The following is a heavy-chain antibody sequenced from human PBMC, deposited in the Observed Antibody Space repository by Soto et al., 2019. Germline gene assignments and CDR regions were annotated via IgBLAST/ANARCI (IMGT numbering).Heavy chain of an antibody. CDR1: GGTFSSYA. CDR3: AREKKEVIPYYYYYGMDV. D-gene: IGHD3-16*02. CDR2: IIPIFGTA. J-gene: IGHJ6*02. Sequence: QVQLVQSGAEVKKPGSSVKVSCKASGGTFSSYAISWVRQAPGQGLEWMGGIIPIFGTANYAQKFQGRVTITADESTSTAYMELSSLRSEDTAVYYCAREKKEVIPYYYYYGMDVWGPGTTVTVSS. V-gene: IGHV1-69*01.